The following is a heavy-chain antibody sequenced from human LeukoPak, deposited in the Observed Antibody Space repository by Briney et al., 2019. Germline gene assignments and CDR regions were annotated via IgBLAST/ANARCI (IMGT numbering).Heavy chain of an antibody. Sequence: GGSLRLSCAASGFNFSKHWMHWVRQAPGKGLVWVSRINSDGGSTSYADSVKGRFTISRDNAKNTLYLQMNSLRAEDTAVYYCAKDMSGAFDYWGQGTLVTVSS. J-gene: IGHJ4*02. CDR3: AKDMSGAFDY. V-gene: IGHV3-74*01. D-gene: IGHD3-10*02. CDR2: INSDGGST. CDR1: GFNFSKHW.